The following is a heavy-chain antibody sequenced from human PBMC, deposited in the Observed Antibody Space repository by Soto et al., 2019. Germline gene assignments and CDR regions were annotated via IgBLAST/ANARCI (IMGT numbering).Heavy chain of an antibody. CDR1: GGSFSKYG. CDR2: IIPMFGIG. D-gene: IGHD1-26*01. V-gene: IGHV1-69*01. Sequence: QVQLVQSGAEVKMPGSSVRVSCKASGGSFSKYGISWVRQAPGQGLEWMGGIIPMFGIGNYAEKFLGRVTITADESTSTSHMEVSSLRSEDTAVYVCARGYRENYFYEMDVWGQGTTVTVSS. CDR3: ARGYRENYFYEMDV. J-gene: IGHJ6*02.